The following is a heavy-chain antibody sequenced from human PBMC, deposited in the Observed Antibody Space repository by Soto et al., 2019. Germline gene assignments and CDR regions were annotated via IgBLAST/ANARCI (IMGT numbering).Heavy chain of an antibody. Sequence: QVQLVQSGAEVKKPGSSVKVSCKASGGTFSSYAISWVRQAPGQGLEWMGGIIPIFGTANYAQKFQGRVTITADESMSTAYMELSSLRSEDTAVYYCAKLNNYDSSGYYYEDFDYWGQGTLVTVSS. D-gene: IGHD3-22*01. CDR3: AKLNNYDSSGYYYEDFDY. V-gene: IGHV1-69*01. J-gene: IGHJ4*02. CDR2: IIPIFGTA. CDR1: GGTFSSYA.